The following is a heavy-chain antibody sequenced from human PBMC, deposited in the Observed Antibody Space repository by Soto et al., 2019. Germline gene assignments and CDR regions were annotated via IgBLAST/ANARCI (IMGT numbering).Heavy chain of an antibody. CDR3: ARTPRDTAIPSFYYYYYGMDV. CDR2: IYQSGST. D-gene: IGHD5-18*01. Sequence: SETLSLTCTVSGGSINSGAYSWSWIRQSPGKGLEWLGFIYQSGSTYYSPSLRSRVTISIDRSKNQMSLKLRSVTAADTAVYYCARTPRDTAIPSFYYYYYGMDVWGQGTTVTVSS. V-gene: IGHV4-30-2*06. J-gene: IGHJ6*02. CDR1: GGSINSGAYS.